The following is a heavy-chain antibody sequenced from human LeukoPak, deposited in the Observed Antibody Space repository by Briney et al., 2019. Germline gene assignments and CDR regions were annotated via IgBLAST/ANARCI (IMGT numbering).Heavy chain of an antibody. Sequence: ASVKVSCKVSGYTLTELSMHWVRQAPGKGLEWMGGFDPEDGETIYAQKFQGRVTMTEDTSTDTAYMELSSLRSEDTAVYYCATASPRYSSSWYSFGAPYYYYGMDVWGQGTTVTVSS. CDR1: GYTLTELS. CDR3: ATASPRYSSSWYSFGAPYYYYGMDV. D-gene: IGHD6-13*01. J-gene: IGHJ6*02. V-gene: IGHV1-24*01. CDR2: FDPEDGET.